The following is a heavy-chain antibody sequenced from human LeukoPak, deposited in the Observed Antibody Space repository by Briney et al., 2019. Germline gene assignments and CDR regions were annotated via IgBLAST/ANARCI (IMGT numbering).Heavy chain of an antibody. CDR1: GFTFSSYS. CDR3: ARDERAGSGWYFVY. J-gene: IGHJ4*02. D-gene: IGHD6-19*01. CDR2: ISRSSSSI. Sequence: GGSLRLSCAASGFTFSSYSMNWVRQAPGKGLEWVSYISRSSSSIDYVDSVKGRFTISRDNAKNSLYLQMNSLRDEDTAVYYCARDERAGSGWYFVYWGQGTLVTVSS. V-gene: IGHV3-48*02.